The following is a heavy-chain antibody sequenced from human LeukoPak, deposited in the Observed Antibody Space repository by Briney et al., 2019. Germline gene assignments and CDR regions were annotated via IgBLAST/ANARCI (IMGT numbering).Heavy chain of an antibody. CDR2: FDPEDGET. CDR1: GYTLTELS. CDR3: ARDAALFGGYDGFPPY. V-gene: IGHV1-24*01. D-gene: IGHD5-12*01. J-gene: IGHJ4*02. Sequence: GASVKVSCKVSGYTLTELSMHWVRQAPGKGLEWMGGFDPEDGETIYAQKLQGRVTMTTDTSTSTAYMELRSLRSDDTAVYYCARDAALFGGYDGFPPYWGQGTLVTVSS.